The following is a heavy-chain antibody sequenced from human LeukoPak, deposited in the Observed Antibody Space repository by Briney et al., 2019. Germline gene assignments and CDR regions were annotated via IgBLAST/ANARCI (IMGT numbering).Heavy chain of an antibody. Sequence: GGSLRLSCAASGFTFSSYAMHWVRQAPGKGLEWVAVISYDGSIEDYADSVKGRFTISRDNSKNTLYVQVNSLRSEDTAVYYCARGGSSYNDEHEEFDYWGQGTVVTVSS. J-gene: IGHJ4*02. CDR3: ARGGSSYNDEHEEFDY. D-gene: IGHD3-22*01. CDR2: ISYDGSIE. CDR1: GFTFSSYA. V-gene: IGHV3-30-3*01.